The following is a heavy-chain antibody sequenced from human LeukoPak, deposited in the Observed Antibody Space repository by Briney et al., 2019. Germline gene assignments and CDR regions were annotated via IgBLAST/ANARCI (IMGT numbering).Heavy chain of an antibody. Sequence: QPGGSLRLSCAASGFTFSNYWMHWVRQPPGRGLVWVSRINSDGGSTTYADSVKGRFTISRDNSKNTLYLQINSLRAEDTAVYYCARDDQGSSWYLGHSDAFDIWGQGTMVTVSS. V-gene: IGHV3-74*01. CDR3: ARDDQGSSWYLGHSDAFDI. J-gene: IGHJ3*02. D-gene: IGHD6-13*01. CDR1: GFTFSNYW. CDR2: INSDGGST.